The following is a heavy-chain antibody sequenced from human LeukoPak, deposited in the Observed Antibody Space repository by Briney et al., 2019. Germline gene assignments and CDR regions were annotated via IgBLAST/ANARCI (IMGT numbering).Heavy chain of an antibody. CDR2: IYRDGET. V-gene: IGHV3-53*01. D-gene: IGHD7-27*01. J-gene: IGHJ4*02. CDR1: GFTFSTNY. Sequence: PGGSLRLSCTASGFTFSTNYYQSWVRQAPGKGLEWASVIYRDGETYYADSVKGRFTISRDNSKNKLYIQLNSLRADDTAVYFFSRGADHIWGSGYFDYWGQGTLVTVSS. CDR3: SRGADHIWGSGYFDY.